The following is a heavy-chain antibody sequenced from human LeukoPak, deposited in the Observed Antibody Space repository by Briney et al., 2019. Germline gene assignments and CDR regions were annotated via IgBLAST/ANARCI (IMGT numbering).Heavy chain of an antibody. Sequence: SETLSLTCTVSGGSISSYYWSWIRQPPGKGLEWIGYIYYSGSTYYNPSLKSRVTISVDTSKNQFSLKLSSVTAADTAVYYCATRGHYDFWSGRSAFFDYWGQGTLVTVSS. CDR3: ATRGHYDFWSGRSAFFDY. J-gene: IGHJ4*02. D-gene: IGHD3-3*01. CDR1: GGSISSYY. V-gene: IGHV4-59*08. CDR2: IYYSGST.